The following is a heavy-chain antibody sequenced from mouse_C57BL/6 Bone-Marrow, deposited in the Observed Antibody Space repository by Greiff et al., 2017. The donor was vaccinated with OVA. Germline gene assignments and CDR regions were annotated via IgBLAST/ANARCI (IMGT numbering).Heavy chain of an antibody. V-gene: IGHV5-17*01. CDR3: AREDRFDY. CDR1: GFTFSDYG. Sequence: VQLQQSGGGLVKPGGSLKLSCAASGFTFSDYGMHWVRQAPEKGLEWVAYISSGSSTIYYADTVKGRFTISRDNAKNTLFLQMTSLRSEDTAMYYCAREDRFDYWGQGTTLTVSS. CDR2: ISSGSSTI. J-gene: IGHJ2*01. D-gene: IGHD2-14*01.